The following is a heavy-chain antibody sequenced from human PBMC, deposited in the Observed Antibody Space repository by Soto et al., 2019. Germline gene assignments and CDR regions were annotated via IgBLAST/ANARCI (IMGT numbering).Heavy chain of an antibody. CDR3: AHMDYDYIWGSYRDDPYYFDY. CDR1: GFSLSTSGVG. J-gene: IGHJ4*02. CDR2: IYWDDDK. D-gene: IGHD3-16*02. Sequence: SGPTLVKPTQTLTLTCTFSGFSLSTSGVGVGWIRQPPGKALEWLALIYWDDDKRYSPSLKSRLTITKDTSKNQVVLTMTNMDPVDTATYYCAHMDYDYIWGSYRDDPYYFDYWGQGTLVTVSS. V-gene: IGHV2-5*02.